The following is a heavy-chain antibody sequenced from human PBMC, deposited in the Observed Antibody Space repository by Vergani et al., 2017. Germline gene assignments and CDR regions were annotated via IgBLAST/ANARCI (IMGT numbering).Heavy chain of an antibody. J-gene: IGHJ6*02. CDR3: ARHRCSGGFFPSSYFYGMDV. CDR1: DSSIMTNPY. D-gene: IGHD3-10*02. V-gene: IGHV4-38-2*01. Sequence: QVQLQESGPGLVKPSETLTLPCDVSDSSIMTNPYWGWFRPSPGKGLEWIGCIHHSGDTHYNASLKSRVSISFVSSSKFSLSLTSVTAAATAIYYCARHRCSGGFFPSSYFYGMDVWGHGTTVTVAS. CDR2: IHHSGDT.